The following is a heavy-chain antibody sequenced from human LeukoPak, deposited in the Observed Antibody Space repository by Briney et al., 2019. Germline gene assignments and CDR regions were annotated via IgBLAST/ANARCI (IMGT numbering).Heavy chain of an antibody. CDR2: VSYDGSDK. J-gene: IGHJ4*02. V-gene: IGHV3-30*03. CDR1: GFTFSSYG. CDR3: ARDSRGPDY. D-gene: IGHD3-22*01. Sequence: GGSLRLSCAASGFTFSSYGMHWVRQAPGRGLDRVAVVSYDGSDKYYADSVKGRFTISRDNSKNTLYLQMTGLRVEDTAVYYCARDSRGPDYWGQGALVTVSS.